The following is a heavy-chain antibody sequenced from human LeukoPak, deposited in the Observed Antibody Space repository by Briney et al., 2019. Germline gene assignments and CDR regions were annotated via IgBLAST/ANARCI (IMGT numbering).Heavy chain of an antibody. J-gene: IGHJ4*02. D-gene: IGHD6-13*01. CDR1: GGSISSYY. CDR2: IYSSGST. V-gene: IGHV4-59*01. CDR3: ARAHTSSWYMDY. Sequence: KPSETLSLTCSVSGGSISSYYWSWIRRPPGKGLEWIGYIYSSGSTNYNPSLKSRVNISVDTSENQLSLKLSSVTAADTALYYCARAHTSSWYMDYWGQGTLVTVSS.